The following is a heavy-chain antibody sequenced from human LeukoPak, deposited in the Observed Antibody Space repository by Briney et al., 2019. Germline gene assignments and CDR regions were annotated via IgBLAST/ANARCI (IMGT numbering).Heavy chain of an antibody. CDR3: ARGRAGSHYYYYGMDV. V-gene: IGHV4-34*01. J-gene: IGHJ6*02. CDR2: INHSGST. CDR1: GGSFSGYY. D-gene: IGHD3-10*01. Sequence: SETLSLTCAVYGGSFSGYYWSWIRQPPGKGLEWIGEINHSGSTNYNPSLKSRVTISVDTSKNQFSLKLSSVTAADTAVYYCARGRAGSHYYYYGMDVWGQGTTVTVSS.